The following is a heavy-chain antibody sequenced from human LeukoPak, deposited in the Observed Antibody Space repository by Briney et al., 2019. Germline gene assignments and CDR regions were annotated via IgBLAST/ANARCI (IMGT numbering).Heavy chain of an antibody. CDR3: ARKPIVNSAWYYFDY. V-gene: IGHV4-34*01. CDR1: SGSFSDYY. Sequence: TSETLSLTCAVYSGSFSDYYWTWIRQSPGKGLEWIGEINQSGSTNYNPSLKSRVTISVDTSKNQFSLKLTSVTAADTAVYYCARKPIVNSAWYYFDYWGQGTLVTVSS. D-gene: IGHD3-22*01. CDR2: INQSGST. J-gene: IGHJ4*02.